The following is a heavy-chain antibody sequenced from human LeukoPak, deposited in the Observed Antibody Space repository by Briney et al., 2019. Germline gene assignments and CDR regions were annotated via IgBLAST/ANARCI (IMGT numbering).Heavy chain of an antibody. Sequence: GTSLRLSCAASGFTFTSYGMHWDRQSPGKGLEWVALITYDGYYKYYSDSVKGRFTISSDTSKNTLYLQMNSLRAEDTAVYYCARDLSPVVRASPMGYWGQGTLVTVSS. J-gene: IGHJ4*02. CDR2: ITYDGYYK. CDR1: GFTFTSYG. D-gene: IGHD3-10*01. CDR3: ARDLSPVVRASPMGY. V-gene: IGHV3-30*03.